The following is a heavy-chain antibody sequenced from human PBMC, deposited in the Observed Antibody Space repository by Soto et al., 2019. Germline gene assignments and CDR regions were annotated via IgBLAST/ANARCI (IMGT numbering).Heavy chain of an antibody. J-gene: IGHJ5*02. CDR3: ARGKLWFGELCWFDP. CDR2: IYWDDDK. V-gene: IGHV2-5*02. CDR1: GFSLSTSGVG. Sequence: QITLKESGPTLVKPTQTLTLTCTFSGFSLSTSGVGVGWIRQPPGKALERLALIYWDDDKRYTPSLKSRLTIAKDTSNTQVVLTMTNMDPVDTATYYCARGKLWFGELCWFDPWGQGTLVTVSS. D-gene: IGHD3-10*01.